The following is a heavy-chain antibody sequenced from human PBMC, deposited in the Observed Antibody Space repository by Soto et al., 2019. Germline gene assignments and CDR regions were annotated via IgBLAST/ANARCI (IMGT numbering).Heavy chain of an antibody. CDR3: ARDFRGRVVAATPAHAFDI. D-gene: IGHD2-15*01. J-gene: IGHJ3*02. CDR1: GYTFTGYY. Sequence: ASVKVSCKASGYTFTGYYMHWVRQAPGQGLEWMGWINPNSGGTNYAQKFQGWVTMTRDTSISTAYMELSRLRSDDTAVYYCARDFRGRVVAATPAHAFDIWGQGTMVTVSS. V-gene: IGHV1-2*04. CDR2: INPNSGGT.